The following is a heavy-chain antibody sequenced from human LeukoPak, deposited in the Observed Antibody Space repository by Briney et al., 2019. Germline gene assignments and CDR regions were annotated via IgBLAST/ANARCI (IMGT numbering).Heavy chain of an antibody. V-gene: IGHV4-38-2*02. Sequence: PSETLSLTCTVSGYSISDYYWGWIRQLPGKGLEWIGSIYHSERTYYNPSLKSRVTISGDTSRNQFSLKLSSVTAADTAVYYCARGIVVVPRQTEYFQHWGQGTLVTVSS. J-gene: IGHJ1*01. CDR1: GYSISDYY. CDR3: ARGIVVVPRQTEYFQH. CDR2: IYHSERT. D-gene: IGHD2-2*01.